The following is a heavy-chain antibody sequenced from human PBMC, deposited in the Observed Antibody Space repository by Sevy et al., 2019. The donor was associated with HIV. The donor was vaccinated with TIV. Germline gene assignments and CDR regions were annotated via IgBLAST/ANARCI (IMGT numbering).Heavy chain of an antibody. D-gene: IGHD4-17*01. CDR1: GFTFGDYA. Sequence: GGSLRLSCAASGFTFGDYAMHWVRQAPGKGLEWVSGISWNSGSIGYADSVKGRFTISRDNAKNSLYLQMNSLRAEDTALYYCAKDITLGLTTVTTNAFDIWGQGTMVTVSS. CDR2: ISWNSGSI. CDR3: AKDITLGLTTVTTNAFDI. J-gene: IGHJ3*02. V-gene: IGHV3-9*01.